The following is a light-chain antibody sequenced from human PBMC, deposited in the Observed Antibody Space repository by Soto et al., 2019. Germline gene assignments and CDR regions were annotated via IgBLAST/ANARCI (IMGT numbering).Light chain of an antibody. CDR2: GTS. CDR3: QPYNNWPLT. Sequence: EIVMTQSPATLSVSPGERATLSCRASQGVSSNYLAWYQQKSGQAPRLLLYGTSTRATGVPARFSGSRSGPEFTLTINSLQSEDFAIYYCQPYNNWPLTFGGGTKVDI. J-gene: IGKJ4*01. CDR1: QGVSSN. V-gene: IGKV3-15*01.